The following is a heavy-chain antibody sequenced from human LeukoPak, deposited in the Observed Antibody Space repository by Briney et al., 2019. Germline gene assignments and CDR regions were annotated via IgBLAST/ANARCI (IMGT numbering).Heavy chain of an antibody. V-gene: IGHV1-69*01. CDR1: GGTFSSYA. CDR2: IIPIFGTA. D-gene: IGHD4-17*01. J-gene: IGHJ1*01. CDR3: ARDPDPVTTDGWYFQH. Sequence: ASVKASCKASGGTFSSYAISWVRQAPGQGLEWMGGIIPIFGTANYAQKFQGRVTITADESTSTAYMELSSLRSEDTAVYYCARDPDPVTTDGWYFQHWGQGTLVTVSS.